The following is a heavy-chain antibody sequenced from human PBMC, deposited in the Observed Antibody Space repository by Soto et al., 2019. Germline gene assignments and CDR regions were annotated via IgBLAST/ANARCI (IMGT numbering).Heavy chain of an antibody. CDR2: IWYDGSNK. CDR3: ARDSYLYCSGGSCFPAYYFDY. J-gene: IGHJ4*02. D-gene: IGHD2-15*01. Sequence: PGGSLRLSCAASGFTFSSYGMHWVRQAPGKGLEWVAVIWYDGSNKYYADSVKGRFTISRDNSKNTLYLQMNSLRAEDTAVYYCARDSYLYCSGGSCFPAYYFDYWGQGTLVTV. V-gene: IGHV3-33*01. CDR1: GFTFSSYG.